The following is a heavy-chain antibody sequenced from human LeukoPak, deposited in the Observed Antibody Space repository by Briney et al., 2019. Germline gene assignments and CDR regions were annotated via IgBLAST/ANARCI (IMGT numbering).Heavy chain of an antibody. CDR1: GGSISSYY. V-gene: IGHV4-59*01. J-gene: IGHJ4*02. CDR3: ARGYGGITYYFDY. Sequence: SETLSLTRTVSGGSISSYYWSWIRQPPGKGLEWIGYIYYSGSTNYNPSLKSRVTISVDTSKNQFSLKLSSVTAADTAVYYCARGYGGITYYFDYWGQGTLVTVSS. D-gene: IGHD4-23*01. CDR2: IYYSGST.